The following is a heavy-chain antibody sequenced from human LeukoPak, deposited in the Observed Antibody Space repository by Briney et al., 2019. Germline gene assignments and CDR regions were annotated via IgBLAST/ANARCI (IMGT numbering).Heavy chain of an antibody. CDR1: GGSISSSSYY. CDR3: AISAMDAFDI. CDR2: IYYSGST. J-gene: IGHJ3*02. Sequence: SETLSLTCTVSGGSISSSSYYWGWIRQPPGKGLEWIGSIYYSGSTYYNPSLRSRVTISADTSKNHFSLKLTSVTAADAAVYYCAISAMDAFDIWGQGTMVTVSS. D-gene: IGHD2-2*01. V-gene: IGHV4-39*02.